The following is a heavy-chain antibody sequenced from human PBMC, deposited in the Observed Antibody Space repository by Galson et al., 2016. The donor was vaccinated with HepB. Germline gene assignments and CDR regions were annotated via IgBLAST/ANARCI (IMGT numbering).Heavy chain of an antibody. Sequence: SETLSLTCAVSGVPITSSNWWTWVRQSPGKGLEWIGEIHSGSSNYNPSLKSRVTISVDTSKNMFSLKMTSVTAADTAVYYCAGVDTSGYYAWKYWGQGILVTVSS. CDR1: GVPITSSNW. CDR2: IHSGSS. V-gene: IGHV4-4*02. D-gene: IGHD3-22*01. J-gene: IGHJ4*02. CDR3: AGVDTSGYYAWKY.